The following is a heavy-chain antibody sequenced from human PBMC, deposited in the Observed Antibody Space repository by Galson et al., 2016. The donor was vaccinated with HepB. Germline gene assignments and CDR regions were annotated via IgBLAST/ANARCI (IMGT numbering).Heavy chain of an antibody. CDR3: ARDGYTSGWHGAFEI. D-gene: IGHD6-19*01. V-gene: IGHV1-3*01. CDR2: INAGNGIT. Sequence: VRQAPGQGLECMGWINAGNGITKSSQNFQGRVTINPDTSRNQFSLQLNSVTPEDTAVYYCARDGYTSGWHGAFEIWGQGTMVTVSS. J-gene: IGHJ3*02.